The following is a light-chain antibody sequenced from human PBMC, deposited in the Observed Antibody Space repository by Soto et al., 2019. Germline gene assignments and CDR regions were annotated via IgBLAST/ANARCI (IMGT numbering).Light chain of an antibody. V-gene: IGLV2-8*01. CDR1: SSDVGGYNY. Sequence: QSALTQPPSASGSPGQSVTISCTGTSSDVGGYNYVSWYQQHPGKAPKFMIYEVSKRPSGVPDRFSGSKSGNTASLTVSGLQAEAEADYYCSSYAGSNNAVFGGGTKLTVL. CDR3: SSYAGSNNAV. J-gene: IGLJ2*01. CDR2: EVS.